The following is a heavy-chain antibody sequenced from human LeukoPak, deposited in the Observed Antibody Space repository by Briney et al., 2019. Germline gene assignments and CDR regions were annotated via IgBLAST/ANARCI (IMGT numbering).Heavy chain of an antibody. CDR2: VCGSGDNT. Sequence: GGSLRLSCTVSGFTFRSFGMTWVRQAPGKGLEWVSSVCGSGDNTYYADSVKGRFTISRDNSKNILYLQMSSLRAEDTPIYYCAKAQCYDSLTGSFCYFQYWGRGALVTVSS. D-gene: IGHD3-9*01. CDR1: GFTFRSFG. CDR3: AKAQCYDSLTGSFCYFQY. J-gene: IGHJ4*02. V-gene: IGHV3-23*01.